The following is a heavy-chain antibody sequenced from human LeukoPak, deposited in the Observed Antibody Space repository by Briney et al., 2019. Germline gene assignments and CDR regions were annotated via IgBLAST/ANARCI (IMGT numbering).Heavy chain of an antibody. J-gene: IGHJ4*02. V-gene: IGHV3-30*02. CDR2: IRYHGSDK. CDR3: ARAPHYYDSSGYYGN. Sequence: PGGSLRLSCAASGFTFSSCGMHWVRQAPGKGLEWVAFIRYHGSDKYYADSVKGRFTISRDNSENTLYLQMNSLRAEDTAVYYCARAPHYYDSSGYYGNWGQGTLVTVSS. CDR1: GFTFSSCG. D-gene: IGHD3-22*01.